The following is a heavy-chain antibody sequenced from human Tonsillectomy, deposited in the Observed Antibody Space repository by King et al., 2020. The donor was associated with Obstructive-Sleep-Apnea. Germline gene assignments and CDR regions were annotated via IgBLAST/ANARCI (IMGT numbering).Heavy chain of an antibody. J-gene: IGHJ4*02. CDR1: GFIFSTHV. D-gene: IGHD6-13*01. Sequence: VQLVESGGGVVQPGRSLRLSCATSGFIFSTHVMHWVRQAPGKGLEWVAVISNDGSNKYYADSVKGRFTLSRDNSKNTLYLQMNSLRVEDTAVYYCARADSNSWYLGYLDYWGQGTLVTVSS. V-gene: IGHV3-30*04. CDR3: ARADSNSWYLGYLDY. CDR2: ISNDGSNK.